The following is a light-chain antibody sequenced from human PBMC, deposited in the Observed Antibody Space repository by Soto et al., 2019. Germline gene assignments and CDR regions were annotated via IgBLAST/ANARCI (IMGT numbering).Light chain of an antibody. CDR3: QHYYSSPLT. CDR1: QSVLSSSNNKNY. J-gene: IGKJ4*01. CDR2: WAS. V-gene: IGKV4-1*01. Sequence: DIVMTQSPDSLSVSLGERATINCKSSQSVLSSSNNKNYLAWYQQKPGQPPKVVIYWASTRGSGAPDRFSGSGSGTDFTLTISSLQAEDVAVYYCQHYYSSPLTFGGGTKVDIK.